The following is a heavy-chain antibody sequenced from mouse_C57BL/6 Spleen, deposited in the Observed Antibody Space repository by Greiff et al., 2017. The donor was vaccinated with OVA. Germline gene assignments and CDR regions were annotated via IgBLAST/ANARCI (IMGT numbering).Heavy chain of an antibody. J-gene: IGHJ4*01. V-gene: IGHV1-55*01. CDR1: GYTFTSYW. D-gene: IGHD1-1*01. CDR2: IYPGSGST. Sequence: QVHVKQPGAELVKPGASVKMSCKASGYTFTSYWITWVKQRPGQGLEWIGDIYPGSGSTNYNEKFKSKATLTVDTSSSTAYMQLSSLTSEDSAVYYCAREDYYGPYAMDYWGQGTSVTVSS. CDR3: AREDYYGPYAMDY.